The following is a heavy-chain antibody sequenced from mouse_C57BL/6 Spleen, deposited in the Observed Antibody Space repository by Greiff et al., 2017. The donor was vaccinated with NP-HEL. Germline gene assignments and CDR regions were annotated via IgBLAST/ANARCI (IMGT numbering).Heavy chain of an antibody. CDR2: IDPEDGDT. D-gene: IGHD2-2*01. CDR1: GFNIKDYY. Sequence: EVQLQQSGAELVRPGASVKLSCTASGFNIKDYYMHWVKQRPEQGLEWIGRIDPEDGDTEYAPKFQGKATMTADTSSNTAYLQLSSLTSEDTAVYDCATGGGYDGPAWFAYWGQGTLVTVSA. J-gene: IGHJ3*01. CDR3: ATGGGYDGPAWFAY. V-gene: IGHV14-1*01.